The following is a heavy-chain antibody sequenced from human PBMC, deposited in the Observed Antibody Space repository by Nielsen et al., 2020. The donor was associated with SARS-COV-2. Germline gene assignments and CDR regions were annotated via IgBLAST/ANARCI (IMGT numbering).Heavy chain of an antibody. CDR3: ARDFGIAVAGTESFDY. CDR1: EFTVSSNS. D-gene: IGHD6-19*01. Sequence: GGSLRLSCAASEFTVSSNSMSWVRQAPGKGLEWVSLIHSGGSTNYADSVKGRFTISRDNSKNTLYLQMNSLRAEDTAVYYCARDFGIAVAGTESFDYWGQGTLVTVSS. J-gene: IGHJ4*02. CDR2: IHSGGST. V-gene: IGHV3-66*01.